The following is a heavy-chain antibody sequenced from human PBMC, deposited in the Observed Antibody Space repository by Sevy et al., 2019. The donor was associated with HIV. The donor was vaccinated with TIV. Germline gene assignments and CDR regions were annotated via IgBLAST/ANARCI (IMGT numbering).Heavy chain of an antibody. Sequence: ASVKVSCKASGYTFTGYYIHWVRQAPGQGLEWMGWINPNSGDTNYAQRFQGWVTMTRDTFISTVYMELGRLRPDDTPVYYCARVNAAYYCDSSGYYWTPRAVMGAFHIWGQGTMVTVSS. CDR3: ARVNAAYYCDSSGYYWTPRAVMGAFHI. CDR1: GYTFTGYY. D-gene: IGHD3-22*01. J-gene: IGHJ3*02. CDR2: INPNSGDT. V-gene: IGHV1-2*04.